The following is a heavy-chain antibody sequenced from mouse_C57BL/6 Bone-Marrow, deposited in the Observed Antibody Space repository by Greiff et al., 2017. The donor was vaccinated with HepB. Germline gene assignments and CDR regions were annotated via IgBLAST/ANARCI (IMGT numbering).Heavy chain of an antibody. CDR1: GFSFNTYA. Sequence: EVMLVESGGGLVQPKGSLKLSCAASGFSFNTYAMNWVRQAPGKGLEWVARIRSKSNNYATYYADSVKDRFTISRDDSESMLYLQMNNLKTEDTAMYYCVRSTAYAMDYWGQGTSVTVSS. J-gene: IGHJ4*01. V-gene: IGHV10-1*01. CDR3: VRSTAYAMDY. D-gene: IGHD1-2*01. CDR2: IRSKSNNYAT.